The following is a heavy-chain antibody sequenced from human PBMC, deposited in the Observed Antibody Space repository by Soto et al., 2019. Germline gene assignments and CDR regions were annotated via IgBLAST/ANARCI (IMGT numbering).Heavy chain of an antibody. Sequence: QVQLVQSRGEVKKPGASVKVSCKTSGYSFTTYGISWVRQAPGQGLEWMGWISGYNGKTNYAQKLHGRVTMTTDPSRSTAYMELRSLRSDDTAVYYCAREGPAPYYYSGMDVWGQGSTVTVSS. CDR3: AREGPAPYYYSGMDV. J-gene: IGHJ6*02. CDR2: ISGYNGKT. V-gene: IGHV1-18*01. CDR1: GYSFTTYG.